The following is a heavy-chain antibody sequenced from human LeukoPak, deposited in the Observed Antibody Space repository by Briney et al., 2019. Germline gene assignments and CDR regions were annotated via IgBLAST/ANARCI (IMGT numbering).Heavy chain of an antibody. J-gene: IGHJ4*02. V-gene: IGHV4-59*11. CDR1: GGSINSHY. Sequence: SETLSLTCSVSGGSINSHYWGWIRQPPGKRLEWIGYIFNTGNTNNNPSLASRVTMSVDTSRAQFFLRLSPVTAADTAIYYCASRPADTTWYGVFDYWSQGTLVTVSS. CDR3: ASRPADTTWYGVFDY. D-gene: IGHD3-10*01. CDR2: IFNTGNT.